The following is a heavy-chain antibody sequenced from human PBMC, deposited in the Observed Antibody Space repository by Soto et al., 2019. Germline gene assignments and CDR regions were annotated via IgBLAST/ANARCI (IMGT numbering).Heavy chain of an antibody. CDR3: AKDEAYYFDH. V-gene: IGHV3-43*01. CDR1: GFDFEDYT. CDR2: ISYDGDDT. Sequence: EVQLEESGGVVVQPGGSLRLSCVASGFDFEDYTMHWVRQAPGKGLECVSRISYDGDDTYYADSVRGRFTMSRDNSKNSLFLLMNNLTPEDTAVYYCAKDEAYYFDHWGQGTLVAVSS. J-gene: IGHJ4*02.